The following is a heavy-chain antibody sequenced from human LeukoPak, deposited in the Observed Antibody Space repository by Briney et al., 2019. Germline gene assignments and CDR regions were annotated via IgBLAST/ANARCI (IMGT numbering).Heavy chain of an antibody. CDR3: ARGGYFDY. Sequence: SETLSLTCTVSGGSISSSSYYWGWIRQPPGKGLEWIGSIYYSGSTYYNPSLKSRVTISVDTSENQFSLKLSSVTAADTAVYYCARGGYFDYWGQGTLVTVSS. CDR1: GGSISSSSYY. J-gene: IGHJ4*02. CDR2: IYYSGST. D-gene: IGHD1-26*01. V-gene: IGHV4-39*01.